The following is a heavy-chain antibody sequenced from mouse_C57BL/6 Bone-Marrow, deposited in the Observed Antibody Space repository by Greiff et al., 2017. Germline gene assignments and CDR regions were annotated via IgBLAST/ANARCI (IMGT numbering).Heavy chain of an antibody. J-gene: IGHJ1*03. D-gene: IGHD1-1*01. CDR1: GYTFTSYW. CDR2: IDPSDSYT. Sequence: QVQLQQPGAELVMPGASVKLSCKASGYTFTSYWMHWVKQRPGQGLEWIGEIDPSDSYTNYNQKFKGKSPLTVDKSSSTAYMQLSSLTSEDSAVYYCATPYYYGSSYWYFDVWGTGTTVTVSS. CDR3: ATPYYYGSSYWYFDV. V-gene: IGHV1-69*01.